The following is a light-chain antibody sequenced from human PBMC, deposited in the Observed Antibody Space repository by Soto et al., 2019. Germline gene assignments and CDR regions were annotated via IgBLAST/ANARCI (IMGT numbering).Light chain of an antibody. V-gene: IGKV1-5*03. Sequence: DIQMTQSPSTLSSSVGERATITCRASQSISSWLAWYQQKPGKAPNLLIYKASSLESGVTSRFSGSGSGTEFSLTISSLQPDDFAPYYCQQYSSYPLTFGGGTKVEIK. CDR1: QSISSW. CDR3: QQYSSYPLT. J-gene: IGKJ4*02. CDR2: KAS.